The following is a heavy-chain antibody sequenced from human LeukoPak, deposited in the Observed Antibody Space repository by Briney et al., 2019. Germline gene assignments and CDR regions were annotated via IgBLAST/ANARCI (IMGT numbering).Heavy chain of an antibody. J-gene: IGHJ6*02. D-gene: IGHD3-22*01. Sequence: GESLKISCKGSGYSFTSYWIGWVRQMPGKGLEWMGIIYPGDSDTRYSPSFQGQVPISADKSISTAYLQWSSLKASDTAMYYCARRDSSGYPYYYYYNMDVWGQGTTVTVSS. CDR1: GYSFTSYW. CDR3: ARRDSSGYPYYYYYNMDV. CDR2: IYPGDSDT. V-gene: IGHV5-51*01.